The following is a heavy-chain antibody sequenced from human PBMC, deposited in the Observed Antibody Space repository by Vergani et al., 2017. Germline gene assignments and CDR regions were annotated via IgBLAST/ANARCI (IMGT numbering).Heavy chain of an antibody. Sequence: QVQLVESGGGVVQPGRSQRLSCAASGFTFNQYGMHWVRQAPGKGLEWVAVTWYDGNNKQYADSVKGRFTISRDNSKSTMYLQMNSLRDEDTGVYYCARDLRLLYNRFDPWGQGTLVTVFS. CDR2: TWYDGNNK. D-gene: IGHD1-14*01. CDR3: ARDLRLLYNRFDP. CDR1: GFTFNQYG. V-gene: IGHV3-33*01. J-gene: IGHJ5*02.